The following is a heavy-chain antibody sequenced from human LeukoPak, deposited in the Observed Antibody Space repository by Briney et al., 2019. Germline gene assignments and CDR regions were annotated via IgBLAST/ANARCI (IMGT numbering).Heavy chain of an antibody. CDR1: EFTFNSYW. J-gene: IGHJ4*02. V-gene: IGHV3-7*01. Sequence: GGSLRLSCAASEFTFNSYWMSWVRQAPGKGLEWVANIKQDGSEKYYVDSVKGRFTISRDNAKNSLYLQMNSLRAEDTAMYYCARDLYRIVVVPHYFDYWGQGTLVTVSS. CDR3: ARDLYRIVVVPHYFDY. CDR2: IKQDGSEK. D-gene: IGHD3-22*01.